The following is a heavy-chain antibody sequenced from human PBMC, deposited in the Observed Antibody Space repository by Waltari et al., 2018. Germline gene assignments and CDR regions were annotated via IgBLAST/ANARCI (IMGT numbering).Heavy chain of an antibody. V-gene: IGHV4-38-2*01. CDR1: GYSISSGYY. CDR2: IYHSGST. J-gene: IGHJ3*02. D-gene: IGHD1-26*01. Sequence: QVQLQESGPGLVKPSDTLSLTCAVSGYSISSGYYWGWIRQPTGKGLEWIGSIYHSGSTYYNPSLKSRVTISVDTSKNQFSLKLSSVTAADTAVYYCASGPYVGAFDIWGQGTMVTVSS. CDR3: ASGPYVGAFDI.